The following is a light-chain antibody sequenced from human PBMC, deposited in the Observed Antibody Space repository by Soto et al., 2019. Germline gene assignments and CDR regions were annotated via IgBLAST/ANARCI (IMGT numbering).Light chain of an antibody. J-gene: IGLJ2*01. CDR3: SSYAGSNNLV. V-gene: IGLV2-8*01. CDR2: EVT. CDR1: SSDVGVYNY. Sequence: QSVLTQPPSASGSPGQSVTISCSGTSSDVGVYNYVSWYQQHPGKAPKLMIYEVTKLPSGVPDRFSGSKSGNTASLTVSGLQTEDEADYYCSSYAGSNNLVFGGGTKLTVL.